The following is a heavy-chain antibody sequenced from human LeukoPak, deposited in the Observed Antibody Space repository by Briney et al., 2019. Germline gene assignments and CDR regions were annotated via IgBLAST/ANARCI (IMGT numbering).Heavy chain of an antibody. CDR2: ISVSGGST. J-gene: IGHJ4*02. D-gene: IGHD3-10*01. CDR1: GFTFSNYA. Sequence: PGGSLRVSCAASGFTFSNYAMTWVRQAPGKGLQWVSTISVSGGSTYYADSVKGRFTISRDTSKSTLYLQMNSLRDEDTAVYYCAKYGSGTYYNGLYWGQGTLVTVSS. V-gene: IGHV3-23*01. CDR3: AKYGSGTYYNGLY.